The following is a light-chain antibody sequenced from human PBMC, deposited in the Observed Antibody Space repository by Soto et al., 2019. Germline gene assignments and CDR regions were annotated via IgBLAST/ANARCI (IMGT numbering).Light chain of an antibody. V-gene: IGKV3-11*01. Sequence: TQSPSTLSASVGDSVTITCRASQSISSYLAWYQQKPGQAPRLLIYDASNRATGIPARFSGSGSGTDCTLTISSLEPEDFAVYYCQQRSNWPPITFGQGTRLEIK. J-gene: IGKJ5*01. CDR2: DAS. CDR1: QSISSY. CDR3: QQRSNWPPIT.